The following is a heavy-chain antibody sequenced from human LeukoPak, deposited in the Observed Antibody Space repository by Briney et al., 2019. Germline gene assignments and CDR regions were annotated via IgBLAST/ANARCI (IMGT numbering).Heavy chain of an antibody. CDR2: IYYSGST. Sequence: SETLSLTCTVSGGSISSYYWSWIRQPPGKGLEWIGYIYYSGSTNYNPSLKSRVTISVDKSKNQFSLKLSSVTAADTAVYYCARFTAADSSGFYYYYYGMDVWGQGTTVTVSS. D-gene: IGHD3-22*01. J-gene: IGHJ6*02. CDR1: GGSISSYY. V-gene: IGHV4-59*12. CDR3: ARFTAADSSGFYYYYYGMDV.